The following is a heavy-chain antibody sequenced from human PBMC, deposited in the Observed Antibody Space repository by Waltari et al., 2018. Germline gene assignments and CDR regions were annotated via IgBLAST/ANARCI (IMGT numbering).Heavy chain of an antibody. CDR1: GGSISSSSYY. D-gene: IGHD6-25*01. V-gene: IGHV4-39*07. CDR2: IYYSVSN. Sequence: QLQLQESGPGLVKPSETLSLTCTVSGGSISSSSYYWGWIRQPPGKGLEWIGSIYYSVSNYYNRTVKSRVTISVDTSKNQFCLKLSSVTAADTAVYYCAGFMEQRLAPSPDYWGQGTLVTVSS. CDR3: AGFMEQRLAPSPDY. J-gene: IGHJ4*02.